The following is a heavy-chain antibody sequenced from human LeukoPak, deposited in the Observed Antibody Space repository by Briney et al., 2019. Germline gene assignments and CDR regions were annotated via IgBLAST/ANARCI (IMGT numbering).Heavy chain of an antibody. CDR2: IYYSGNP. D-gene: IGHD3-22*01. CDR3: ASQLDDYYDSTGYSTGFIDY. V-gene: IGHV4-39*01. CDR1: GDSISSNSYY. J-gene: IGHJ4*02. Sequence: SETLSLTCTVSGDSISSNSYYWGWIRQPPGKGLEWVGSIYYSGNPFYNPSLKGRVTISVDPSKNQFSLSLDSVTAADTAVYYCASQLDDYYDSTGYSTGFIDYWGPGTLVTVSS.